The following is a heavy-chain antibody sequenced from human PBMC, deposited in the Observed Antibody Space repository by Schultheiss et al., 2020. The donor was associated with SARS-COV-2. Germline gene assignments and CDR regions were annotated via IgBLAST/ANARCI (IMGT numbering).Heavy chain of an antibody. Sequence: GGSLRLSCAASGFTFSSYAMHWVRQAPGKGLEYVSAISSNGGSTYYANSVKGRFTISRDNSKNTLYLQMGSLRAEDMAVYYCARDRRLDTAMGAFDIWGQGTMVTVSS. CDR1: GFTFSSYA. J-gene: IGHJ3*02. D-gene: IGHD5-18*01. CDR2: ISSNGGST. V-gene: IGHV3-64*01. CDR3: ARDRRLDTAMGAFDI.